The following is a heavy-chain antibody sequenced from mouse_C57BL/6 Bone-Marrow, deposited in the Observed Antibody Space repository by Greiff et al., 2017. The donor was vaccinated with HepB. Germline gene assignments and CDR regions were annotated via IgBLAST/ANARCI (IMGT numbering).Heavy chain of an antibody. D-gene: IGHD2-10*01. CDR1: GFTFTDYY. CDR2: IRNKANGYTT. J-gene: IGHJ2*01. CDR3: ARSPYYFYFDY. V-gene: IGHV7-3*01. Sequence: EVQLQESGGGLVQPGGSLSLSCAASGFTFTDYYMSWVRQPPGKALEWLGFIRNKANGYTTEYSASVKGRFTISRDNSQSILYLQMNALRAEDSATYYCARSPYYFYFDYWGQGTTLTVSS.